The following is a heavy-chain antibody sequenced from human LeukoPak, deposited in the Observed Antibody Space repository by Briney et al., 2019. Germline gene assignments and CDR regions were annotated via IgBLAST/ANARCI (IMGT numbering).Heavy chain of an antibody. CDR2: ISGSGSNT. CDR3: AKWKYSNSGIDDY. V-gene: IGHV3-23*01. D-gene: IGHD6-6*01. Sequence: GGSLRLSCAASGFTFSNYAMSWVRQAPGKGLEWVSGISGSGSNTYYADSVKGRFTISRDNSKNMLYLQMNSLRAEDTAVYYCAKWKYSNSGIDDYWGQGTLVTVSS. CDR1: GFTFSNYA. J-gene: IGHJ4*02.